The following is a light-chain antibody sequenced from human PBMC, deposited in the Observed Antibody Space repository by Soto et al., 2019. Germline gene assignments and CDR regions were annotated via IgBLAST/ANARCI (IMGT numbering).Light chain of an antibody. Sequence: QPVLTQPPSASGTPGQRVTISCSGSRSNIGSNTVNWYQQLPGTAPKVLIYSNNQRPSGVPDRFSGSRSGTSASLAISGLQSEDEADYYCAAWDGSLNGVLFGGGTKVTV. J-gene: IGLJ2*01. CDR2: SNN. V-gene: IGLV1-44*01. CDR1: RSNIGSNT. CDR3: AAWDGSLNGVL.